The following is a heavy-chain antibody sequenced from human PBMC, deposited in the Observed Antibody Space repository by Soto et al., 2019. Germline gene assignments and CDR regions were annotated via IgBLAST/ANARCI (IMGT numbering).Heavy chain of an antibody. V-gene: IGHV4-39*01. Sequence: SETLSLTCSVSGAPISSISYYWGWIRQPPGKGLEWIGSVYYSGRTYDNPSLKSRVTMSVDTSKNQYSLKLNSVSAADTAVYSCVKPEYSANDERVFAIWAQGTRATVSS. J-gene: IGHJ3*02. CDR1: GAPISSISYY. D-gene: IGHD5-12*01. CDR2: VYYSGRT. CDR3: VKPEYSANDERVFAI.